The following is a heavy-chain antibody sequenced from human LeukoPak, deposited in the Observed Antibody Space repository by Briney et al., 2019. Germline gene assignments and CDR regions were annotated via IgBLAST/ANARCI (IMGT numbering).Heavy chain of an antibody. CDR2: IYPGDSDT. V-gene: IGHV5-51*01. CDR3: AAYLSSGSNYYYYGMDV. CDR1: GYNFTNYW. Sequence: GESLKISCKGSGYNFTNYWIGWVRQMPGKGLEWMGIIYPGDSDTRYSPSFQGQVTISADKSISTAYLQWSSLKASDTAMYYCAAYLSSGSNYYYYGMDVWGQGTTVTVSS. J-gene: IGHJ6*02. D-gene: IGHD6-19*01.